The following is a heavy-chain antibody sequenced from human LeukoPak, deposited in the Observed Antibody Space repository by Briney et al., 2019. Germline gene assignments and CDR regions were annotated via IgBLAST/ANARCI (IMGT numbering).Heavy chain of an antibody. CDR3: ASFVSGWYNNY. D-gene: IGHD6-19*01. J-gene: IGHJ4*02. V-gene: IGHV3-48*01. Sequence: GGSLRLSCAASGFTFSSYSMNWVRQAPGKGLEWVSYISSSTIYYADSVKGRFTISRDNAKNSLYLQMNSLRAEDTAVYYCASFVSGWYNNYWGQGTLVTVSS. CDR2: ISSSTI. CDR1: GFTFSSYS.